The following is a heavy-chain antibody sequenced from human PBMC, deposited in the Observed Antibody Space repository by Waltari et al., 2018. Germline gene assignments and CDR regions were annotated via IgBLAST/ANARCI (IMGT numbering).Heavy chain of an antibody. D-gene: IGHD1-1*01. J-gene: IGHJ4*02. CDR3: CSVQVPLAIAN. V-gene: IGHV3-23*01. CDR1: VVTFSISA. Sequence: EVQLLESGGGLVQPGGSLRLSWSASVVTFSISAMIWVRQAPGEGLEWVSSISGGGGTTEYADSVEGRFTVSRDNSKNTASLQMDSLRAEDTALYYCCSVQVPLAIANCGQGTLVTVAS. CDR2: ISGGGGTT.